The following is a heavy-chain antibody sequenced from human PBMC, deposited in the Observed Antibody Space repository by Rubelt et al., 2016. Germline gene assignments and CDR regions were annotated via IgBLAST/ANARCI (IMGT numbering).Heavy chain of an antibody. V-gene: IGHV1-18*01. D-gene: IGHD6-13*01. CDR3: ARSMKAEYSTTWYYWFDP. J-gene: IGHJ5*02. CDR1: TFTSYG. CDR2: ISAYNGNT. Sequence: TFTSYGITWVRQAPGQGLEWMGWISAYNGNTNYAQKFQGRVTMTTDTSTTTAYMELRGLRSDDTAVYYCARSMKAEYSTTWYYWFDPWGQGTLVTVSS.